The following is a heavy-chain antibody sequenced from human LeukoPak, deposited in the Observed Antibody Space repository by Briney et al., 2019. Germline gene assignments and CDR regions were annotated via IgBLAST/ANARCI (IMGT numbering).Heavy chain of an antibody. Sequence: ASVKVSCKASGYTFTSYGISWVRQAPGQGLEWMGWISAYNGNTNYAQKLQGRVTMTTDTSTSTAYMELRSLRSDDTAVYYCARAREYYYDSSGIFDFDYWGQGTLVTVSS. CDR2: ISAYNGNT. CDR1: GYTFTSYG. V-gene: IGHV1-18*01. J-gene: IGHJ4*02. CDR3: ARAREYYYDSSGIFDFDY. D-gene: IGHD3-22*01.